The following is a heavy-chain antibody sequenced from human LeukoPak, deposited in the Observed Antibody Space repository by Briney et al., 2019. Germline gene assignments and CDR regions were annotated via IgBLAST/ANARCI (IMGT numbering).Heavy chain of an antibody. CDR2: ISSDSNTI. Sequence: GGSLRLSCAASGFTFSIYGLNWVRQAPGKGLEWVSYISSDSNTIYYADSVKGRFTISRDNAKNSLYLQMNSLKTEDTAVYYCTTLLRGFDYWGQGTLVTVSS. J-gene: IGHJ4*02. CDR1: GFTFSIYG. CDR3: TTLLRGFDY. D-gene: IGHD1-26*01. V-gene: IGHV3-48*01.